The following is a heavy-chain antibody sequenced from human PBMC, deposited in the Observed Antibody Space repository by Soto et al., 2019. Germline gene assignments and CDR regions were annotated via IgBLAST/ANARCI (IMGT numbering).Heavy chain of an antibody. J-gene: IGHJ4*02. CDR1: GFTFSSYA. CDR3: AKAQYSYDSSGYSS. D-gene: IGHD3-22*01. V-gene: IGHV3-23*01. Sequence: EVQLLESGGGLVQPGGSLRLSCAASGFTFSSYAMSWVRQAPGKGLEWVSAISGSGGSTYYADSVKGRFTISRDNSKHTLYLQMNSLRAEDTAVYYCAKAQYSYDSSGYSSWGQGTLVTVSS. CDR2: ISGSGGST.